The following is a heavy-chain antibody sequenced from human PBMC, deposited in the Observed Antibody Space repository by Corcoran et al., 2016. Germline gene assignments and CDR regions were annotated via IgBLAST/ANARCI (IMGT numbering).Heavy chain of an antibody. CDR1: GFSLSTGGMR. CDR3: ARSECTTGRCCCLPSRFDY. D-gene: IGHD2-8*01. V-gene: IGHV2-70*04. Sequence: QATLKESGPALVKPTQTLTLTCTFSGFSLSTGGMRVSWIRQPTGKALEWLARIDWDDEKFYRTSLKTSLSISKDTSKNQVVLTLTNMDPVDTAPYSCARSECTTGRCCCLPSRFDYWGQGTLVTVSS. CDR2: IDWDDEK. J-gene: IGHJ4*02.